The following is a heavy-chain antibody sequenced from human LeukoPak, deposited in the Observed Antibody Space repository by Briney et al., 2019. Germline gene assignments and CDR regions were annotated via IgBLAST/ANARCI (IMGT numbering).Heavy chain of an antibody. CDR2: ISAYNGNT. D-gene: IGHD3-10*01. CDR1: GYTLTSYG. J-gene: IGHJ4*02. Sequence: ASVKVSCKASGYTLTSYGISWVRQAPGQGLEWMGWISAYNGNTNYAQKLQGRVTMATDTSTSTAYMELRSLRSDDTAVYYCARAPEANRDYYGGELLYNYWGQGTLVTVSS. V-gene: IGHV1-18*01. CDR3: ARAPEANRDYYGGELLYNY.